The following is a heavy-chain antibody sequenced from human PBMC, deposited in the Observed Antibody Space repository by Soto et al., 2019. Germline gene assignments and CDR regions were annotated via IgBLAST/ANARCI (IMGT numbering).Heavy chain of an antibody. Sequence: PGGSLRLSCAASGFTFSSYWMSWVRQAPGKGLEWVANIKQDGSEKYYVDSVKGRLTISRDNAKNSLYLQMNSLRAEDTAVYYCARERDIVVVVAPDYFDYWGQGTLVTVSS. CDR1: GFTFSSYW. D-gene: IGHD2-15*01. CDR3: ARERDIVVVVAPDYFDY. V-gene: IGHV3-7*01. CDR2: IKQDGSEK. J-gene: IGHJ4*02.